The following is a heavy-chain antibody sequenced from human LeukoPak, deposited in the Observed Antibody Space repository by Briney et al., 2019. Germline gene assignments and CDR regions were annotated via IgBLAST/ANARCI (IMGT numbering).Heavy chain of an antibody. V-gene: IGHV3-7*01. Sequence: GGSLRLSCAASEFTFSYYWMSWVRQAPGKGLEWVASINHAGSEKYYVDSVKGRFTISRDNAKDSLNLQMNSLRAEDTAVYYCARDIETSWSFPATLGYWGQGTLVTVSS. D-gene: IGHD2-2*01. CDR3: ARDIETSWSFPATLGY. CDR1: EFTFSYYW. J-gene: IGHJ4*02. CDR2: INHAGSEK.